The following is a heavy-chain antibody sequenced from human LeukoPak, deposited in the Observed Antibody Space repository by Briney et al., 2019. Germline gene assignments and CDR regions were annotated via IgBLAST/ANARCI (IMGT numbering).Heavy chain of an antibody. CDR1: GYTFTGYY. Sequence: ASVKVSCKASGYTFTGYYMHWVRQAPGQGLEWMGWINPNSGGTNYAQKLQGRVTMTTDTSTSTAYMELRSLRSDDTAVYYCARGYSSSPNADYWGQGTLVTVSS. CDR2: INPNSGGT. D-gene: IGHD6-13*01. CDR3: ARGYSSSPNADY. V-gene: IGHV1-2*02. J-gene: IGHJ4*02.